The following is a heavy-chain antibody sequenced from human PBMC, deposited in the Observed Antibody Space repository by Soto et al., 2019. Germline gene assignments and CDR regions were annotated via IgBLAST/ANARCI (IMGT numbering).Heavy chain of an antibody. CDR1: GYTFTSYA. CDR3: ARYFPILWFGETYYYYYYMDV. J-gene: IGHJ6*03. CDR2: INAGNGNT. V-gene: IGHV1-3*01. Sequence: GAPVKVSCKASGYTFTSYAMHWVRQAPGQRLEWMGWINAGNGNTKYSQKLQGRVTITRDTSASTAYMELSSLRSEDTAVYYCARYFPILWFGETYYYYYYMDVWGKGTTVTVSS. D-gene: IGHD3-10*01.